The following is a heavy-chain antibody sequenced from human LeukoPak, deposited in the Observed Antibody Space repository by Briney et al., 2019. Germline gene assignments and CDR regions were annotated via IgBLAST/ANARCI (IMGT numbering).Heavy chain of an antibody. CDR1: GFTFSDYY. CDR3: ARLRPGGVVPAALDY. Sequence: GGSLRLSCAASGFTFSDYYMSWIRQAPGKGLEWVSYISSSGSTIYYADSVKGRFTISRDNAKNSLYLQMNSLRAEDTAVYYCARLRPGGVVPAALDYWGQGTLVTVSS. CDR2: ISSSGSTI. V-gene: IGHV3-11*01. D-gene: IGHD2-2*01. J-gene: IGHJ4*02.